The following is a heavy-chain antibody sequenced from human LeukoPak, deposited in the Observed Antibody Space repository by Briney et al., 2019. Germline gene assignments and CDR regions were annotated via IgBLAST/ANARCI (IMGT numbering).Heavy chain of an antibody. D-gene: IGHD5-18*01. Sequence: SETLSLTCAVYGGSFSGYYWSWIRQPPGKGLEWIGEINHSGSTNYNPSLKSRVTISVDTSKNQFSLKLSSVTAADTAVYYCARDEKGMVSHWGQGTLVTVSS. J-gene: IGHJ4*02. CDR2: INHSGST. CDR1: GGSFSGYY. CDR3: ARDEKGMVSH. V-gene: IGHV4-34*01.